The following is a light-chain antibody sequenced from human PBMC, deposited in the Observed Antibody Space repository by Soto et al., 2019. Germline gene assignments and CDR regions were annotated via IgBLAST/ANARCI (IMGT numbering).Light chain of an antibody. J-gene: IGLJ2*01. CDR1: SSNVGTNS. V-gene: IGLV1-44*01. Sequence: QAVVIQPPSASGTPGQRVSISCSGSSSNVGTNSVNWYQQLPGTAPKLLLYPNNRRPSGVPDRFSGSKSDTSASLAISGLQSEDEAHYYCAAWDDTLDGVVFGGGTKVTVL. CDR2: PNN. CDR3: AAWDDTLDGVV.